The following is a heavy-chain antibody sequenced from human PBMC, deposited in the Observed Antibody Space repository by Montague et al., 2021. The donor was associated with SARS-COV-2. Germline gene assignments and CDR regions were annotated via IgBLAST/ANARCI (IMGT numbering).Heavy chain of an antibody. CDR2: INGASSRT. V-gene: IGHV3-48*03. CDR1: GFAFSSYE. CDR3: ARGISLFDP. J-gene: IGHJ5*02. Sequence: SLRLSCAASGFAFSSYEMNWIRQTPGKGLEWISYINGASSRTNYADSVKGRFTISRDNAKNSLFLQMNSLRVEDTAVYYCARGISLFDPWGQGTLVTVSS.